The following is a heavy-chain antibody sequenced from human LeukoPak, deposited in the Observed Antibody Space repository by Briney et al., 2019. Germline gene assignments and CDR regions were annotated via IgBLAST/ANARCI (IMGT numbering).Heavy chain of an antibody. D-gene: IGHD4-17*01. Sequence: ASVKVSFTASGYTFTGYYMHWVRQAPGQGLEWMGWINPNSGGTNYAQKFQGRVTMTRDTSISTAYMELSRLRSDDTAVYYCARDRATVTDGVWFDPWGQGTLVTVSS. CDR2: INPNSGGT. J-gene: IGHJ5*02. CDR1: GYTFTGYY. V-gene: IGHV1-2*02. CDR3: ARDRATVTDGVWFDP.